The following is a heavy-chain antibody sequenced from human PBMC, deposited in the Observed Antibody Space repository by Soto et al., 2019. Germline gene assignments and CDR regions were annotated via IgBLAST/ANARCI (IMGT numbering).Heavy chain of an antibody. Sequence: GGSLRLSCAASGFTFSSYAMSWVRQAPGKGLEWVSAISGSGGSTYYADSVKGRFTISRDNSKNTLYLQMNSLRAEDTAVYYCAKDEQYYDILTGYLEDFFDYWGQGTLVTVSS. D-gene: IGHD3-9*01. CDR1: GFTFSSYA. CDR3: AKDEQYYDILTGYLEDFFDY. CDR2: ISGSGGST. V-gene: IGHV3-23*01. J-gene: IGHJ4*02.